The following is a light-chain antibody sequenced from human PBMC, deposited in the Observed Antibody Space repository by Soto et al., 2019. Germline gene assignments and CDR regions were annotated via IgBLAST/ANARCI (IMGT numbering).Light chain of an antibody. Sequence: QSALTQPPSVSGSPGQSVTISCTGTSSDVGSYNRVSWYQQPLGTAPKLMIYEVSNRPSGVPDRFPGSKSGNTASLTISGLQAEDEADYYCSSYTSSSTYVFGTGTKLTVL. J-gene: IGLJ1*01. CDR3: SSYTSSSTYV. CDR2: EVS. CDR1: SSDVGSYNR. V-gene: IGLV2-18*02.